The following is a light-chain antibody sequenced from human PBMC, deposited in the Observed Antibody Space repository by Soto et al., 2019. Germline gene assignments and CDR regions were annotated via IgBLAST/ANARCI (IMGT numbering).Light chain of an antibody. CDR1: QSISSN. V-gene: IGKV1-39*01. Sequence: DIQMTQSPSSLSASVGDRVTITCRASQSISSNLNWLQQKPGKAPKVLIYETTSLQAGVPSRFSGGRSGTDFTLTISSLQPDDFATYYCQQPYNTPVTFGPGTRVDIK. CDR2: ETT. J-gene: IGKJ3*01. CDR3: QQPYNTPVT.